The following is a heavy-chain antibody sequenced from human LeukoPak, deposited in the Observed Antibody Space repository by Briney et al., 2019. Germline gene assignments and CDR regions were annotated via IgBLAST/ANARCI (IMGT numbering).Heavy chain of an antibody. CDR1: GGSFSGYY. J-gene: IGHJ4*02. CDR3: ARYSRPAATLDY. V-gene: IGHV4-34*01. CDR2: INHSGST. D-gene: IGHD2-2*01. Sequence: SETLSLTCAVYGGSFSGYYWSWICQPRGKGLEWIGEINHSGSTNYNPSLKSRVTISVDTSKNQFSLKLSSVTAADTAVYYCARYSRPAATLDYWGQGTLVTVSS.